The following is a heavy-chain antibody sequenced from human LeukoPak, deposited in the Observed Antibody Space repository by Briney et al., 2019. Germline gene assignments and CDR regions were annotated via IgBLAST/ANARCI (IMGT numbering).Heavy chain of an antibody. J-gene: IGHJ4*02. CDR2: IKQDGSAK. V-gene: IGHV3-7*04. CDR3: ARTIREQWLTIDY. Sequence: PGGSLRLSCAASGFTFSNYWMNWVRQAPGKGLEWVANIKQDGSAKYYVESVKGRFTISRDNAKNSLYLQMNSLGAEDTAVYYCARTIREQWLTIDYWGQGTLVTFSS. CDR1: GFTFSNYW. D-gene: IGHD6-19*01.